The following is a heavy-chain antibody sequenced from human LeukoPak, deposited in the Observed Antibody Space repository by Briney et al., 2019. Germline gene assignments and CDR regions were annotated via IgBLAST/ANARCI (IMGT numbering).Heavy chain of an antibody. Sequence: PSQTLSLTCTVSGGSISSGSYYWSWLRQPAGKGLEWIGRIYTSGSTNYNPSLKSRVTISVDTSKNQFSLKLSSVTAADTAVYYCARDGIAYYMDVWGKGTTVTVSS. V-gene: IGHV4-61*02. CDR1: GGSISSGSYY. CDR2: IYTSGST. CDR3: ARDGIAYYMDV. J-gene: IGHJ6*03. D-gene: IGHD1-26*01.